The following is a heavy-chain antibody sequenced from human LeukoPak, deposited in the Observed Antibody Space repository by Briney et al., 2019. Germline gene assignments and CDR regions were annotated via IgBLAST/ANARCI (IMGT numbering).Heavy chain of an antibody. D-gene: IGHD5-24*01. V-gene: IGHV3-66*01. Sequence: GGSLRLSCAASGFTVSSNYMSWVRQAPGKGLEWVSVIYSGGSTYYADSVKGRFTISRDNSKNTLYLQMNSLRAEDTAVYYCARDLVGGDGHPTHYWGQGTLVTVSS. CDR3: ARDLVGGDGHPTHY. CDR1: GFTVSSNY. CDR2: IYSGGST. J-gene: IGHJ4*02.